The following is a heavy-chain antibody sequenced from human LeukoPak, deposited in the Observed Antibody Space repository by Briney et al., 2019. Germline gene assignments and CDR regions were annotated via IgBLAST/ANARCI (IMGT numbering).Heavy chain of an antibody. Sequence: PGGSLRLSCAASGFTFSDYYMSWIRQAPGKAPEWVSLVYSAGATHYADSVQGRFIISRDNSKNTLYLQMNNLRVEDTAVYHCVRDRAEGRAWVEFDPWGQGTVVTVSS. J-gene: IGHJ5*02. CDR1: GFTFSDYY. V-gene: IGHV3-66*02. CDR3: VRDRAEGRAWVEFDP. CDR2: VYSAGAT.